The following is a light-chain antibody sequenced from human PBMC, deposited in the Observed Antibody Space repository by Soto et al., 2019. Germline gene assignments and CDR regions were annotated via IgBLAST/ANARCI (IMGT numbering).Light chain of an antibody. Sequence: QSVLTQPPSVSGAPGQRVTISCTGSSSNIGACYDVHWYQQLPGTAPKLLIYGNSNRPSGVPDRFSGSKSGTSASLAITGLQAEDEADYYCQSYDSSLSGVYVFGTGTKLTVL. CDR2: GNS. CDR1: SSNIGACYD. J-gene: IGLJ1*01. V-gene: IGLV1-40*01. CDR3: QSYDSSLSGVYV.